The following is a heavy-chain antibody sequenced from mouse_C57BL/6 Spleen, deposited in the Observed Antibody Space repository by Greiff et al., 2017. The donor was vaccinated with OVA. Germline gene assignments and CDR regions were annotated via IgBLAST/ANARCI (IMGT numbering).Heavy chain of an antibody. V-gene: IGHV5-4*01. Sequence: EVHLVESGGGLVKPGGSLKLSCAASGFTFSSYAMSWVRQTPEKRLEWVATISDGGSYTYYPDNVKGRFTISRDNAKNNLYLQMSHLKSEDTAMYYCARDGTTAGNCFDYWGQGTTLTVSS. CDR1: GFTFSSYA. CDR2: ISDGGSYT. J-gene: IGHJ2*01. D-gene: IGHD1-2*01. CDR3: ARDGTTAGNCFDY.